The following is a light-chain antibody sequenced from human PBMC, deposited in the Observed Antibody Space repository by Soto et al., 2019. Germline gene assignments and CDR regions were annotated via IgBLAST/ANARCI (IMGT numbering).Light chain of an antibody. CDR3: SSYAGSNNWV. J-gene: IGLJ3*02. Sequence: QSALTQPPSASGSPGQSVTISCTGTSSDVGDYNYVSWYQQHPGKAPKLLIYEVTERPSGVPDRFSGSKSGNTASPTVSGLQADDEADYYCSSYAGSNNWVFGGGTKLTVL. CDR1: SSDVGDYNY. V-gene: IGLV2-8*01. CDR2: EVT.